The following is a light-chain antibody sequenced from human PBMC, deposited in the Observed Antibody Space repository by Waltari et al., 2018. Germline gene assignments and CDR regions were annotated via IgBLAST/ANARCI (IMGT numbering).Light chain of an antibody. CDR2: DDS. J-gene: IGLJ2*01. CDR1: NIGRKT. V-gene: IGLV3-21*02. Sequence: SYVLTQPPSESVAPGQDATITCGGNNIGRKTVHWYQQKPGQAPVLVVYDDSDRASGFPERFAGSKSGDTATLTIGRVEAGDEADYSCQVWDGGRVVFGGGTKLTVL. CDR3: QVWDGGRVV.